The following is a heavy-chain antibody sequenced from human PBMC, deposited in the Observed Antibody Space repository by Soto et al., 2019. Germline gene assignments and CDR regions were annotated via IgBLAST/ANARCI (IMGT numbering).Heavy chain of an antibody. CDR2: IKQEGSEK. J-gene: IGHJ6*02. Sequence: EVQLVESGGGLVQPGGSLKLSCAASGFNFNTYWMGWVRQAPGKGLEWVANIKQEGSEKYYGDSVRGRFTISRDNANNALYLHMNSVRAEDTAVYFCARDRNVVVPAAIPYVDVWGQGTTGTVSS. D-gene: IGHD2-15*01. CDR3: ARDRNVVVPAAIPYVDV. CDR1: GFNFNTYW. V-gene: IGHV3-7*03.